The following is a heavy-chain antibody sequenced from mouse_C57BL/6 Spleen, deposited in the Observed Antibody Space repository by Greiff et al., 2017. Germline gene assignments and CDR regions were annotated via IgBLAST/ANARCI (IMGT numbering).Heavy chain of an antibody. J-gene: IGHJ1*03. D-gene: IGHD1-1*01. CDR3: TRKTHYYGSSYWYFDV. CDR2: IDPETGGT. CDR1: GYTFTDYE. Sequence: VQLVESGAELVRPGASVTLSCKASGYTFTDYEMHWVKQTPVHGLEWIGAIDPETGGTAYNQKFKGKAILTADKSSSTAYMELRSLTSEDSAVYYCTRKTHYYGSSYWYFDVWGTGTTVTVSS. V-gene: IGHV1-15*01.